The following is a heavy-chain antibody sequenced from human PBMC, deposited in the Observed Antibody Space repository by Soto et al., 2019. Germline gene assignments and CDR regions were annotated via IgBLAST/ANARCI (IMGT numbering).Heavy chain of an antibody. D-gene: IGHD3-10*01. CDR3: ARGNKRITMVRGPSGWFDP. CDR2: IYHSGST. J-gene: IGHJ5*02. V-gene: IGHV4-38-2*01. CDR1: GYSISSGYY. Sequence: SETLSLTCAVSGYSISSGYYWGWIRQPPGKGLEWIGSIYHSGSTYNNPSLKSRVTISVDTSKNQFSLKLSSVTAADTAVYYCARGNKRITMVRGPSGWFDPWGQGTLVTVSS.